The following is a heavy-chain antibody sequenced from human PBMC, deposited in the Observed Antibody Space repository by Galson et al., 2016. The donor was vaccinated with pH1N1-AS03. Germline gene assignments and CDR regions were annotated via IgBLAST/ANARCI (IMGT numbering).Heavy chain of an antibody. CDR2: INHSGDT. CDR1: GGSISDYY. Sequence: SETLSLTCAVYGGSISDYYWTWIRQAPGKGLEWIGEINHSGDTTYNPSLESRVTISADTSTSQFSLKVTSVTAADTATYYCTTRKYELLRYFSYWGQGALVTVSS. D-gene: IGHD1-26*01. J-gene: IGHJ4*02. V-gene: IGHV4-34*01. CDR3: TTRKYELLRYFSY.